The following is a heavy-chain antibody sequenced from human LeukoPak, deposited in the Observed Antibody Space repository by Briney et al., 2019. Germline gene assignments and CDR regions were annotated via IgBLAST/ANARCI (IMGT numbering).Heavy chain of an antibody. D-gene: IGHD2-15*01. CDR3: ARVSVVVVVAATVPYYYYYMDV. Sequence: PGGSLRLSCVASGFTFSDYYMSWIRQAPGKGLEWVSYISSSGSNTYYADSVKGRFTISRDNSKSTLFLQMNSLRAEDTAVYYCARVSVVVVVAATVPYYYYYMDVWGKGTTVTISS. V-gene: IGHV3-11*01. J-gene: IGHJ6*03. CDR1: GFTFSDYY. CDR2: ISSSGSNT.